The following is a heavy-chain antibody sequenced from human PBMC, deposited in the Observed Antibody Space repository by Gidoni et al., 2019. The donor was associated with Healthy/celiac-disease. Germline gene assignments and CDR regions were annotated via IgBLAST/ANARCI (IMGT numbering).Heavy chain of an antibody. CDR2: FDPEDGET. V-gene: IGHV1-24*01. CDR3: ATHTGGADAFDI. J-gene: IGHJ3*02. D-gene: IGHD1-26*01. Sequence: QAQLVQSGAEAKKPGASVKVPCKGSGYTLTELSMHWVRQAPGKGLEWMGGFDPEDGETIYAQKFQGRVTMTEDTSTDTAYMELSSLRSEDTAVYYCATHTGGADAFDIWGLGTMVTVSS. CDR1: GYTLTELS.